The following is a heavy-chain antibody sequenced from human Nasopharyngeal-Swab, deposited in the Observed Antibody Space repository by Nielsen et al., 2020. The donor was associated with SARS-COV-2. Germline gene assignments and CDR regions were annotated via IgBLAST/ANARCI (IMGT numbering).Heavy chain of an antibody. J-gene: IGHJ4*02. Sequence: GGSLRLSCAASGFTFSSYAMSWVRQAPGKGLEWVSVIYSGGSSTYYADSVEGRFTISRDNSKNTLYLQMNSLRAEDTAVYYCAIRSGGSCYWGQGTLVTVSS. V-gene: IGHV3-23*03. CDR1: GFTFSSYA. CDR2: IYSGGSST. CDR3: AIRSGGSCY. D-gene: IGHD2-15*01.